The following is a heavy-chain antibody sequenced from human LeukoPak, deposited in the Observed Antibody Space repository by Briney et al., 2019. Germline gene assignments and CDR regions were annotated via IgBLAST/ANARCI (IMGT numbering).Heavy chain of an antibody. J-gene: IGHJ4*02. CDR3: AKDVGKWESLHFFDY. Sequence: GGSLRLSCVGSGFTFRSHAMSWVRQAPEKGLEFVSGISRDNSKNTLYLQMDSLRGEDTAVYYCAKDVGKWESLHFFDYWGQGTLVTVSS. CDR1: GFTFRSHA. CDR2: I. V-gene: IGHV3-23*01. D-gene: IGHD1-26*01.